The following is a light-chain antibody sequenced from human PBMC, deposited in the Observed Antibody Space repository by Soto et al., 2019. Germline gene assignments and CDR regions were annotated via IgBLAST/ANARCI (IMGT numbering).Light chain of an antibody. CDR1: QSVSRN. CDR2: DAS. V-gene: IGKV3-15*01. J-gene: IGKJ2*01. Sequence: EIVLTQSPVTLSVSPGERATLSCRASQSVSRNLAWYQQKPGQAPRLLIYDASTGATGIPATFSGSGSGTEFTLTISSLQSEDFAVYYCQQYSTWPPRYTFGQGTKLEIK. CDR3: QQYSTWPPRYT.